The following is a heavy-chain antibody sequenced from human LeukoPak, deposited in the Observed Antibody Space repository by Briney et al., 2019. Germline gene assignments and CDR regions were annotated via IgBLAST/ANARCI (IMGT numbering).Heavy chain of an antibody. CDR1: GGSISSGSYY. V-gene: IGHV3-66*01. CDR2: IYSGGST. CDR3: ARTSYGSGSPY. D-gene: IGHD3-10*01. J-gene: IGHJ4*02. Sequence: ETLSLTCTVSGGSISSGSYYWGWIRQPPGKGLEWVSVIYSGGSTYYADSVKGRFTISRDNSKNTLYLQMNSLRAEDTAVYYCARTSYGSGSPYWGQGTLVTVSS.